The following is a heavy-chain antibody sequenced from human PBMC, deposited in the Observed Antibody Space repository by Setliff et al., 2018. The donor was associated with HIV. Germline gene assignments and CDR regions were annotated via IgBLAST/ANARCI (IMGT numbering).Heavy chain of an antibody. CDR1: GFALSTYA. Sequence: GGSLRLSCAASGFALSTYAMHWVRQAPGKGLVWVSRSGPDGYDANYADSVKGRFTISRDNAKNTLYLQLNSLRAEDTAVYYCAANIMGLTPDDYWGQGTLVTVSS. J-gene: IGHJ4*02. CDR3: AANIMGLTPDDY. V-gene: IGHV3-74*01. CDR2: SGPDGYDA. D-gene: IGHD1-26*01.